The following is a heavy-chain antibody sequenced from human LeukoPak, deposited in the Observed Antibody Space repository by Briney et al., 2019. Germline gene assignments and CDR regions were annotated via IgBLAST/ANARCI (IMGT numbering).Heavy chain of an antibody. D-gene: IGHD2-21*02. Sequence: RGASLQLSCKGSGYSFTRYWIGWVRQMPGKGLEWMGIIYPGDSDTRYSPSFQGQVTISADKSISTAYLQWSSLKASDTAMYYCARFSSVVTALRFFEYWGQGTLVTVSS. CDR3: ARFSSVVTALRFFEY. CDR2: IYPGDSDT. J-gene: IGHJ4*02. CDR1: GYSFTRYW. V-gene: IGHV5-51*01.